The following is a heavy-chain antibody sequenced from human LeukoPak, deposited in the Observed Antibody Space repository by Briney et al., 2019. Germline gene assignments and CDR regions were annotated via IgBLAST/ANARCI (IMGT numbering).Heavy chain of an antibody. J-gene: IGHJ4*02. CDR3: AKEYGDYRGFDY. Sequence: PGGSLRLACAASGFTFSSYAMSWVRQAPGKGLEWVAVISPDGSGKHYADSVKGRFTISRDNSKNTLYLQINNLRSEDTAVYYCAKEYGDYRGFDYWGQGTLVTVSS. D-gene: IGHD4-17*01. CDR1: GFTFSSYA. V-gene: IGHV3-30*18. CDR2: ISPDGSGK.